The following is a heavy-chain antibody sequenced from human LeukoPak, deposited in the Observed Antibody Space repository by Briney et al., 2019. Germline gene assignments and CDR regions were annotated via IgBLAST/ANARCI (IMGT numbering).Heavy chain of an antibody. Sequence: GGSLRLSCAASGFTFSNSWMHWVRQAPGKGLVWVSRISSDGTNTTYADSVRGRFTISRDNAKNILYLQMNSLTAEDTAIYYCSVDTFGPHDYWGQGTLVTVS. CDR3: SVDTFGPHDY. CDR1: GFTFSNSW. V-gene: IGHV3-74*01. CDR2: ISSDGTNT. J-gene: IGHJ4*02. D-gene: IGHD5-18*01.